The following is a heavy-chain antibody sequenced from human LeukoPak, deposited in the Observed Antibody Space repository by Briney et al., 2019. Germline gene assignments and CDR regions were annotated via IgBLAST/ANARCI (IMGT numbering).Heavy chain of an antibody. V-gene: IGHV3-33*01. CDR1: GFTFSNYG. Sequence: PGGSLRLSCEASGFTFSNYGMHWVRQAPGKGLEWVAVVWYDGRNRDYADSVKGRFTISKDNSNNMVFLQVDRLRAEDTAVYYCARLWGGNGYSGGSLNLWGQGTLVTVSS. CDR3: ARLWGGNGYSGGSLNL. D-gene: IGHD3-16*01. J-gene: IGHJ5*02. CDR2: VWYDGRNR.